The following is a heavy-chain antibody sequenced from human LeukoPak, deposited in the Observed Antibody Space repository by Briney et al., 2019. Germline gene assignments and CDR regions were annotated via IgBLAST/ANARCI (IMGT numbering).Heavy chain of an antibody. CDR3: AREPYYYDSSGYWSPAGYFDI. D-gene: IGHD3-22*01. CDR2: IWYDGSNK. V-gene: IGHV3-33*01. Sequence: PGRSLRLSCAASGFTFSSYGMHWVRQAPGKGLEWVAVIWYDGSNKYYADSVKGRFTISRDNSKNTLYLRMNSLRAEDTAVYYCAREPYYYDSSGYWSPAGYFDIWGQGTMVTVSS. J-gene: IGHJ3*02. CDR1: GFTFSSYG.